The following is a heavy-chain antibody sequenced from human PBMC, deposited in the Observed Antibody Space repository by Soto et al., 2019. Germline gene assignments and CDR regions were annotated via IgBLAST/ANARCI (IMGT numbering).Heavy chain of an antibody. J-gene: IGHJ4*02. V-gene: IGHV1-8*01. CDR2: MNPNSGNT. CDR1: GYTFTSYD. Sequence: ASVKVSCKASGYTFTSYDINWVRQATGQGLEWMGWMNPNSGNTGYAQKFRGRVTMTRNTSISTAYMELSSLRSEDTAVYYCARGPRVGNYFDYWGQGTLVTVSS. CDR3: ARGPRVGNYFDY. D-gene: IGHD2-15*01.